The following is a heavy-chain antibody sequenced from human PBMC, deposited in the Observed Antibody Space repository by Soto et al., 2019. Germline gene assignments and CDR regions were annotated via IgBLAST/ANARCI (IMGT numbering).Heavy chain of an antibody. J-gene: IGHJ4*02. Sequence: PGASLRLSCAASGFTFNIYGMHWVRQAPDKGLEWVALLSYDGSNQYYADSVKGRFTISRDNSENTLFLQMNSLRADDTAVYYCAKDQASGQGSFDSWGQGTLVTVSA. CDR3: AKDQASGQGSFDS. CDR1: GFTFNIYG. CDR2: LSYDGSNQ. V-gene: IGHV3-30*18.